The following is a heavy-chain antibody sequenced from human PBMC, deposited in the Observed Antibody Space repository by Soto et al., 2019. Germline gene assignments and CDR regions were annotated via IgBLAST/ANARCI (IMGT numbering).Heavy chain of an antibody. CDR3: ARDSGIAAAGAIDY. CDR2: INPNSGGT. V-gene: IGHV1-2*04. D-gene: IGHD6-13*01. CDR1: GYTFTGYY. J-gene: IGHJ4*02. Sequence: QVQLVQSGAEVKKPGASVKVSCKASGYTFTGYYMHWVRQAPGQGLEWMGWINPNSGGTNYAQKIQGWVTMTRDTSISTAYMELSRLRSDDTAVYYCARDSGIAAAGAIDYWGQGTLVTVSS.